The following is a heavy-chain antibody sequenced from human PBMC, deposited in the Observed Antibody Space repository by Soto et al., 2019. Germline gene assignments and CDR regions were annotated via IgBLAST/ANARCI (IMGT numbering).Heavy chain of an antibody. Sequence: QITLKESGPPLVKPTQTLTLTCTFSGFSLTTSGVGVGWIRQPPGKALEWLALIYWDDDKRDSPSLKSRLTINKDTSRTQAVPTMTNMGPEDTATYFSAHRDGFGEFHSWGQGTMDTVSS. V-gene: IGHV2-5*02. CDR1: GFSLTTSGVG. CDR2: IYWDDDK. CDR3: AHRDGFGEFHS. D-gene: IGHD3-10*01. J-gene: IGHJ5*01.